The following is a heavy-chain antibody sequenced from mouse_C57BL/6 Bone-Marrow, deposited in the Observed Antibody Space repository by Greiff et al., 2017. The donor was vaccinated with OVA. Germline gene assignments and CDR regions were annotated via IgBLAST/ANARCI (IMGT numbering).Heavy chain of an antibody. Sequence: EVQVVESGGGLVKPGGSLKLSCAASGFTFSDYGMHWVRQAPEKGLEWVAYISSGSSTIYYADTAKGRFTISRDNAKNTLFLQMTSLRSEDTAMYYCARDLLWLRREAYWGQGTLVTVSA. CDR3: ARDLLWLRREAY. J-gene: IGHJ3*01. CDR1: GFTFSDYG. D-gene: IGHD2-2*01. V-gene: IGHV5-17*01. CDR2: ISSGSSTI.